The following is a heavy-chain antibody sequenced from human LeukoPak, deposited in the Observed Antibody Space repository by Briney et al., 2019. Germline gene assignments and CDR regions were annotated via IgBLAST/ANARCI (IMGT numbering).Heavy chain of an antibody. CDR1: GYTFTSYA. J-gene: IGHJ4*02. Sequence: GASVKVSCKASGYTFTSYAISWVRQAPGQGLEWMGWISAYNGNTNYAQKLQGRVTMTTDTSTSTAYMELRSLISDDTAVYYCARKIGPTKDPLGIAAAGTWDYWGQGTLVTVSS. V-gene: IGHV1-18*01. CDR2: ISAYNGNT. CDR3: ARKIGPTKDPLGIAAAGTWDY. D-gene: IGHD6-13*01.